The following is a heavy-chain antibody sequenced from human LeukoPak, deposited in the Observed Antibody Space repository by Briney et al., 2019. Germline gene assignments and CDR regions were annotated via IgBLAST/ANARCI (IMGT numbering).Heavy chain of an antibody. CDR3: ARDKGIGANWFDP. V-gene: IGHV1-2*02. CDR2: INPNSGGT. Sequence: AASVKVSCKASGYTFTGYYMHWVRQAPGQGLEWMGWINPNSGGTNYAQKFRGRVTMTRDTSISTAYMELSRLRSDDTAVYYCARDKGIGANWFDPWGQGTLVTVSS. J-gene: IGHJ5*02. D-gene: IGHD3-10*01. CDR1: GYTFTGYY.